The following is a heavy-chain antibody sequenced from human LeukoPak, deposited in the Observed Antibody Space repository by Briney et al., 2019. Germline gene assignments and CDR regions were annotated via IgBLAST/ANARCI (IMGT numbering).Heavy chain of an antibody. D-gene: IGHD3-3*01. J-gene: IGHJ4*02. CDR1: GFTFSSYS. CDR2: ISSSSSYI. V-gene: IGHV3-21*01. CDR3: ARPDTNYDFWSGYYPY. Sequence: PGGSLRLSCAASGFTFSSYSMNWVRQAPGKGLEWVSSISSSSSYIYYGDSVKGRFTISRDNSKNTLYLQMNSLRAEDTAVYYCARPDTNYDFWSGYYPYWGQGTLVTVSS.